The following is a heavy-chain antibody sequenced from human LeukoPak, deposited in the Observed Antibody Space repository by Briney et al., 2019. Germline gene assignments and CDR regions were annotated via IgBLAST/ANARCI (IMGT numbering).Heavy chain of an antibody. CDR3: ARDVNGAFTRSWFDP. V-gene: IGHV6-1*01. J-gene: IGHJ5*02. D-gene: IGHD4-17*01. CDR1: GDXVSSNDAA. Sequence: SQTLSLTCAISGDXVSSNDAAWVWIRQSPSRSLEWLGRTYYRSKWYHDYAVSVKCRISFNPDTSKNQFFLQLNSVTPEDTAVYYCARDVNGAFTRSWFDPWGQGTRVTVS. CDR2: TYYRSKWYH.